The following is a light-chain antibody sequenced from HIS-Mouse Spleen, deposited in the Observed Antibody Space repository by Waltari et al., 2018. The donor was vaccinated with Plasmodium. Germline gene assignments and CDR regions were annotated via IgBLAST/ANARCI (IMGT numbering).Light chain of an antibody. J-gene: IGKJ3*01. CDR1: QEISNY. Sequence: DIQMTQSPSSLSASVGDRVTITCQASQEISNYLNWYQQKPGKAPKLLIYDASNLETGVPSRVSGSGSGTDFTFTISSLQPEDIATYYCQQYDNLPPLFTFGPGTKVDSK. CDR2: DAS. V-gene: IGKV1-33*01. CDR3: QQYDNLPPLFT.